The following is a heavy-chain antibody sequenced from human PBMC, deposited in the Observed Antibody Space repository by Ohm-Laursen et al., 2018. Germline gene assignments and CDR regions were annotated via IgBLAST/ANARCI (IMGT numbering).Heavy chain of an antibody. V-gene: IGHV1-2*02. J-gene: IGHJ4*02. CDR2: INPNSGGT. D-gene: IGHD6-19*01. CDR3: AREGNIAVAAHLDY. Sequence: SSVKVSCKTSGYTFTGYYMHWVRQAPGQGLEWMGWINPNSGGTNYAQKFQGRVTMTRDTSISTAYMELSRLRSDDTAVYYCAREGNIAVAAHLDYWGQGTLVTVSS. CDR1: GYTFTGYY.